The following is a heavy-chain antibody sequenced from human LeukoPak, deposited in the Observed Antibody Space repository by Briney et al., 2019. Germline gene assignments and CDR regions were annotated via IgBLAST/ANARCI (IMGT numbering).Heavy chain of an antibody. CDR2: IYSGGST. CDR1: GFTVSSNY. CDR3: ASQRSYYYGMDV. J-gene: IGHJ6*04. V-gene: IGHV3-53*01. Sequence: GGSLRLSCAASGFTVSSNYMSWVRQAPGKGLEWVLVIYSGGSTYYADSVKGRFTISRDNSKNTLYLQMNSLRAEDTAVYYCASQRSYYYGMDVWGKGTTVTVSS.